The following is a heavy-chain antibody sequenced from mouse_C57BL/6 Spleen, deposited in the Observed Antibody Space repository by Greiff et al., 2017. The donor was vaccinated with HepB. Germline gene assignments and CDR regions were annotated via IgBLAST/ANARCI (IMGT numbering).Heavy chain of an antibody. CDR2: ISSGGSYT. V-gene: IGHV5-6*02. CDR1: GFTFSSYG. D-gene: IGHD1-1*01. J-gene: IGHJ2*01. Sequence: GKLMESGGDLVKPGGSLKLSCAASGFTFSSYGMSWVRQTPDKRLEWVATISSGGSYTYYPDSVKGRFTISRDNAKNTLYLQMSSLKSEDTAMYYCARRGHYYGSSSHFDYWGQGTTLTVSS. CDR3: ARRGHYYGSSSHFDY.